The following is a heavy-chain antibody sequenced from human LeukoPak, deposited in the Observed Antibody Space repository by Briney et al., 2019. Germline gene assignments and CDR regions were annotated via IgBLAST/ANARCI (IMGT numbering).Heavy chain of an antibody. V-gene: IGHV3-48*03. J-gene: IGHJ4*02. CDR2: ISSDGSTI. CDR3: ARDYKYAFDN. D-gene: IGHD5-24*01. CDR1: GFVFSTYE. Sequence: PGGSLRLSCAASGFVFSTYEMEWVRQAPGKGLEWVSYISSDGSTIYHADSVKGRFTISRDNAKNSLYLQMNSLRVEDTAVYYCARDYKYAFDNWGQGTLVTVSS.